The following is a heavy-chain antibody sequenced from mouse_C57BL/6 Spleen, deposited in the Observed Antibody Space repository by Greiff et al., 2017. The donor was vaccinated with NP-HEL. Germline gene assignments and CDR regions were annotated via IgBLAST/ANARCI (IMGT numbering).Heavy chain of an antibody. D-gene: IGHD1-1*01. CDR3: TRDLYYYGSTYYAMDY. Sequence: EVHLVESGEGLVKPGGSLKLSCAASGFTFSSYAMSWVRQTPEKRLEWVAYISSGGDYIYYADTVKGRFTISRDNARNTLYLQMSSLKSEDTAMYYCTRDLYYYGSTYYAMDYWGQGTSVTVSS. CDR2: ISSGGDYI. J-gene: IGHJ4*01. V-gene: IGHV5-9-1*02. CDR1: GFTFSSYA.